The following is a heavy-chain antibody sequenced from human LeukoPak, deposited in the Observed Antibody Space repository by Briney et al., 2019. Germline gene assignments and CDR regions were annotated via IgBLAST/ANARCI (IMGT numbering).Heavy chain of an antibody. Sequence: GASVKVSCKASGYTFTGYYMHWMRQAPGQGLEWMGWINPNSGGTNYAQKFQGRVTMTRDTSISTAYMELSSLRSDDTAVYYCSRDGDFFPYDYWGQGTLVTVSS. CDR3: SRDGDFFPYDY. V-gene: IGHV1-2*02. CDR1: GYTFTGYY. J-gene: IGHJ4*02. CDR2: INPNSGGT. D-gene: IGHD3-3*01.